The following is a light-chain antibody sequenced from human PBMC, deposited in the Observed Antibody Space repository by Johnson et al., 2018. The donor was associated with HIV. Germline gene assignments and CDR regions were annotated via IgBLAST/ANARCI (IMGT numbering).Light chain of an antibody. CDR1: SSNIGNNY. CDR2: ENN. CDR3: GTWDSSLSAYV. Sequence: QSVLTQPPSVSAAPGQKVTISCSGSSSNIGNNYVSWYQQLPGTAPKLLIYENNKRPSGIPDRFSGSKSGTSATLGITGLQTGDEAEYYCGTWDSSLSAYVFGTETKVTVL. J-gene: IGLJ1*01. V-gene: IGLV1-51*02.